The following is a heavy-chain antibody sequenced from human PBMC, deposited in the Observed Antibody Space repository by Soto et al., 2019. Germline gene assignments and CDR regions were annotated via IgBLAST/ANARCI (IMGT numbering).Heavy chain of an antibody. J-gene: IGHJ5*02. Sequence: ASVKVSCKASGYTFTCYGISWVRQAPGQGLEWMGWISAYNGNTNYAQKLQGRVTMTTDTSTSTAYMELRSLRSDDTAVYYCARSFLRITMIITPYRFDPWGQGTLVTVSS. CDR3: ARSFLRITMIITPYRFDP. D-gene: IGHD3-22*01. CDR1: GYTFTCYG. CDR2: ISAYNGNT. V-gene: IGHV1-18*04.